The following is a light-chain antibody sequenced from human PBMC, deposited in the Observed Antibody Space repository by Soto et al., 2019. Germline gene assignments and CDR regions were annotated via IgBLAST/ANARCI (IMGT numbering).Light chain of an antibody. Sequence: QSVLTQPPSVSGAPGQRVTISCTGSSSNIGAGYDVHWYQQLPGTAPKLLIYGNSNRPSGVPDRFSGSKSGTSASLAITGLPAEDESDYYCQPYDLSLCPNGCGTGTEVTVL. CDR1: SSNIGAGYD. J-gene: IGLJ1*01. CDR3: QPYDLSLCPNG. V-gene: IGLV1-40*01. CDR2: GNS.